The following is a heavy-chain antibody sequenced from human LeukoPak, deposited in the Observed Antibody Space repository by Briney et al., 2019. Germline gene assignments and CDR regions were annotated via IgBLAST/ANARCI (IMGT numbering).Heavy chain of an antibody. V-gene: IGHV1-69*13. CDR2: IIPIFGTA. CDR1: GGTFSSYA. J-gene: IGHJ6*02. D-gene: IGHD2-15*01. CDR3: ARAGGYCSGGSCSSYYYYGMDV. Sequence: SVKVSCKASGGTFSSYAISWVRQAPGQGLEWMGGIIPIFGTANYAQKFQGRVTITADESTSTAYMELSSLRSEDTAVYYCARAGGYCSGGSCSSYYYYGMDVWGQGTTVTVSS.